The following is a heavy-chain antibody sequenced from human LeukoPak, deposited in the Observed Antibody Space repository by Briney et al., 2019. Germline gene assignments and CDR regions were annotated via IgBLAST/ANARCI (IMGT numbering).Heavy chain of an antibody. D-gene: IGHD6-19*01. CDR2: MYHNSGAT. V-gene: IGHV4-38-2*02. CDR3: AREDGSGWPRYNWFDP. CDR1: GFTFSSYA. J-gene: IGHJ5*02. Sequence: GSLRLSCAASGFTFSSYAMSWVRQAPGKGPEWIGSMYHNSGATFYSPSLKSRVTISVDTSKNQLSLKLSSVTAADTAVYYCAREDGSGWPRYNWFDPWGQGTLVTVSS.